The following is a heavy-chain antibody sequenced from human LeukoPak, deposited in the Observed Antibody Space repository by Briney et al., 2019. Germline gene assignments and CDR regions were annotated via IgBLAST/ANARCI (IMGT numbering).Heavy chain of an antibody. CDR1: GVSISSYY. CDR3: ARSYYDFWSGYYPAHYFDY. J-gene: IGHJ4*02. V-gene: IGHV4-59*01. Sequence: SETLSLTCTVSGVSISSYYWSWIRQPPGKGLEWIGYIYYSGSTNYNPSLKSRVTISVDTSKNQFSLKLSSVTAADTAVYYCARSYYDFWSGYYPAHYFDYWGQGTLVTVSS. D-gene: IGHD3-3*01. CDR2: IYYSGST.